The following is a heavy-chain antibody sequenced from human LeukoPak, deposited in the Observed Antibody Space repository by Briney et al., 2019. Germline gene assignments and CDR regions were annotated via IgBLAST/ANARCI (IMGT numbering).Heavy chain of an antibody. CDR2: IYPGDSDT. V-gene: IGHV5-51*01. CDR1: GYSFTRHW. CDR3: VRLAGSGELSSPIDI. Sequence: GESLKISCKGSGYSFTRHWIGWVRQMSGKGLEWMGIIYPGDSDTRYSSSFQGQVTISADKSISTAHLQWSSLKASDTAMYYCVRLAGSGELSSPIDIWGQGTMVTVSS. J-gene: IGHJ3*02. D-gene: IGHD3-16*02.